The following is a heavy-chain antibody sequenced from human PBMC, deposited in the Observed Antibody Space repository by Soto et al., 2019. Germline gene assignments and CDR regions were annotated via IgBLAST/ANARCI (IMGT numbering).Heavy chain of an antibody. Sequence: GGSLRLSCAASGFTFSSYAMHWVRQAPGKGLEWVAVISYDGSNKYYADSVKGRFTISRDNSKNTLYLQMNSLRAEDTAVYYCARDLPPYKYYDILTGYYPDYWGQGTLVTVSS. CDR2: ISYDGSNK. J-gene: IGHJ4*02. D-gene: IGHD3-9*01. CDR1: GFTFSSYA. CDR3: ARDLPPYKYYDILTGYYPDY. V-gene: IGHV3-30-3*01.